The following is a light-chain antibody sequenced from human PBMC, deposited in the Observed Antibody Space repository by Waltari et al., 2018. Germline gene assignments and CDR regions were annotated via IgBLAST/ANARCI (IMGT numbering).Light chain of an antibody. Sequence: EIVLTQSPGTLSLSPGERATLSCRASQSVSSSYLALYQQKPGQAPRLVIYGASSRATGIPDRFSGSGAGTDFTLTISRLEPEDSAVYHCQQYGSSRPYTFGQGTKLEIK. J-gene: IGKJ2*01. CDR1: QSVSSSY. CDR3: QQYGSSRPYT. CDR2: GAS. V-gene: IGKV3-20*01.